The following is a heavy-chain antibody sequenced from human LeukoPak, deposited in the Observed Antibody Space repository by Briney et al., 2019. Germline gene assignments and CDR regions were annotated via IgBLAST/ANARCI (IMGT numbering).Heavy chain of an antibody. V-gene: IGHV4-59*12. Sequence: KPSETLSLTCNVSGGSISSYYWNWIRQPPGKGLEWIGYIYYSGSTNYNPSLKSRVTISVDTSKNQFSLKLSSVTAADTAVYYCARASDWSVDYWGQGTLVTVSS. CDR1: GGSISSYY. CDR3: ARASDWSVDY. J-gene: IGHJ4*02. CDR2: IYYSGST. D-gene: IGHD3-9*01.